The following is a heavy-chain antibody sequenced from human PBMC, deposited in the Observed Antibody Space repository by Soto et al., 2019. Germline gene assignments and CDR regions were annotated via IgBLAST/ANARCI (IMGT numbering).Heavy chain of an antibody. CDR2: MYSGGRT. Sequence: EVQLVESGGGLIQPGGSLRLSCAVSGFTVSSNYMNWVRQAPGKGLEWVSIMYSGGRTYYADSVKGRFTISRDNSKNTLYLQKNSLRAEDTAVYYCARAYNLDSANFDYWGQGSLVTVSS. V-gene: IGHV3-53*01. J-gene: IGHJ4*02. D-gene: IGHD1-20*01. CDR1: GFTVSSNY. CDR3: ARAYNLDSANFDY.